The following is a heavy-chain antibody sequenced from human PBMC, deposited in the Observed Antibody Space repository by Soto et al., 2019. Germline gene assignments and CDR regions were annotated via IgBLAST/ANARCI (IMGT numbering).Heavy chain of an antibody. CDR1: GFTFSSYA. J-gene: IGHJ4*02. D-gene: IGHD3-22*01. Sequence: PGGSLRLSCAASGFTFSSYAMSWVRQAPGKGLKWVSAISSSGGSTYYADSVKGRFTISRDNSKNTLYLQMNSLRAEDTAVYYCAKAAYYYDSSGYPPLGDYWGQGTLVTVSS. CDR3: AKAAYYYDSSGYPPLGDY. CDR2: ISSSGGST. V-gene: IGHV3-23*01.